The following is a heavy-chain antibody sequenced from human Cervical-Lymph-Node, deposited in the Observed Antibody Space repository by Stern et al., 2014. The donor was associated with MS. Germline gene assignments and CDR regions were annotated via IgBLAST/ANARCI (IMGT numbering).Heavy chain of an antibody. J-gene: IGHJ4*02. CDR1: GFTFSSYG. V-gene: IGHV3-33*01. D-gene: IGHD5-12*01. CDR3: ARELVPGGYSGYFDY. Sequence: QVQLVESGGGVVQPGRSLRLSCAASGFTFSSYGMHWVRQAPGQGLAWVAVIWYDGSNKYYADSVKGRFTISRDNSKNTLYLQMNSLRAEDTAVYYCARELVPGGYSGYFDYWGQGTLVTVSS. CDR2: IWYDGSNK.